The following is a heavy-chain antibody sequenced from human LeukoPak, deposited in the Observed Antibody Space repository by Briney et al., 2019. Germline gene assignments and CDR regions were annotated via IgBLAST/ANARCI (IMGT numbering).Heavy chain of an antibody. Sequence: TSETLSLTCTVSGGSISSYYWSWIRQPPGKGLEWIGYIYYSGSTNYNPSLKSRVTISVDTSKNQFSLKLSSVTAADTAVYYCARGSDYDILTGYYTADAFDIWGQGTMVTVSS. CDR3: ARGSDYDILTGYYTADAFDI. V-gene: IGHV4-59*01. J-gene: IGHJ3*02. CDR1: GGSISSYY. CDR2: IYYSGST. D-gene: IGHD3-9*01.